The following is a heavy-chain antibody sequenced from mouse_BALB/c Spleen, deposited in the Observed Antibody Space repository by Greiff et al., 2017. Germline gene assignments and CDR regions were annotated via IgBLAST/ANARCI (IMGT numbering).Heavy chain of an antibody. CDR3: ARGGYGRDGLAMDY. Sequence: EVMLVESGGGLVKPGGSLKLSCAASGFTFSSYAMSWVRQTPEKRLEWVASISSGGSTYYPDSVKGRFTISRDNARNILYLQMSSLRSEDTAMYYCARGGYGRDGLAMDYWGQGTSVTVSS. V-gene: IGHV5-6-5*01. J-gene: IGHJ4*01. D-gene: IGHD1-1*02. CDR1: GFTFSSYA. CDR2: ISSGGST.